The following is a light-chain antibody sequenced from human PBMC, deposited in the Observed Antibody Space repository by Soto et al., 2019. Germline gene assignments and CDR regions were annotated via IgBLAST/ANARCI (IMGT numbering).Light chain of an antibody. CDR2: TTN. CDR1: GSNIGSNV. Sequence: QPVLTQPPSASGTPGQGVTISCSGSGSNIGSNVVNWYQQLPGTAPSLLIYTTNQRPSGVPDRFSGSKSGTSASLAISGLQSEDEADYYCAAWDESLNGVAFGGGTKVTVL. V-gene: IGLV1-44*01. CDR3: AAWDESLNGVA. J-gene: IGLJ2*01.